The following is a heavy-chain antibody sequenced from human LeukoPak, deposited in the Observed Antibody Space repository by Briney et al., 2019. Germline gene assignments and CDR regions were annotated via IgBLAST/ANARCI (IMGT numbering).Heavy chain of an antibody. D-gene: IGHD5-12*01. CDR1: GGSISSSSYY. J-gene: IGHJ4*02. CDR2: IYYSGST. V-gene: IGHV4-39*07. Sequence: PSETLSLTCTVSGGSISSSSYYWGWIRQPPGKGLEWIGSIYYSGSTYYNPSLKSRVTISVDTSKNQFSLKLNSVTAADTAVYYCARVVVATEGPYIYFDYWGQGTLVTVSS. CDR3: ARVVVATEGPYIYFDY.